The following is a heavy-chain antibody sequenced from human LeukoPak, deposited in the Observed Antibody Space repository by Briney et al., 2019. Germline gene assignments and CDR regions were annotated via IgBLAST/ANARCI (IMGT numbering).Heavy chain of an antibody. D-gene: IGHD5-12*01. V-gene: IGHV4-39*07. CDR3: ARSLWLRLFDY. CDR1: GGSINISSYY. J-gene: IGHJ4*02. CDR2: IYYSGRT. Sequence: PSETLSLTCTVSGGSINISSYYWGWIRQPPGKGLEWIGSIYYSGRTYYNPSLKSRVTISVDTSKNQFSLKLSSVTAADTAVYYCARSLWLRLFDYWGQGTLVTVSS.